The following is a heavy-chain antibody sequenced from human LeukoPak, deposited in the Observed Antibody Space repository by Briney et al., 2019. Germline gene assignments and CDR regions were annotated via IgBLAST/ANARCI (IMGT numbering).Heavy chain of an antibody. CDR3: AREDYYYYGMDV. CDR1: GYTFTGYY. CDR2: INPNSGGT. J-gene: IGHJ6*02. V-gene: IGHV1-2*02. Sequence: ASVKVSCKASGYTFTGYYMHWVRQAPGQGLEWMGWINPNSGGTNYAQKFQGRVTMTRDTSISTAYMELSRLRSDDTAVYYCAREDYYYYGMDVWGQGTTVTVSS.